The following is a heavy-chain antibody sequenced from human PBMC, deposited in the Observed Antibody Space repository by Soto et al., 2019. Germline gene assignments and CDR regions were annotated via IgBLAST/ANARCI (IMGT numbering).Heavy chain of an antibody. CDR2: IIPIFGTA. D-gene: IGHD5-18*01. J-gene: IGHJ4*02. V-gene: IGHV1-69*13. CDR3: ARAMKGYSYGGTADDY. CDR1: GGTFSSYA. Sequence: SVKVSCKASGGTFSSYAISWVRQAPGQGLEWMGGIIPIFGTANYAQKFQGRVTITADESTSTAYMELSSLRSEDTAVYYCARAMKGYSYGGTADDYWGQGTLVTVSS.